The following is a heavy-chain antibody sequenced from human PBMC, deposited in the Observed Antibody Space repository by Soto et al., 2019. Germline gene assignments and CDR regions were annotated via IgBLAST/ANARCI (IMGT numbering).Heavy chain of an antibody. D-gene: IGHD7-27*01. J-gene: IGHJ4*02. Sequence: LRLSCATSGFTFSDSAMHWVRQASGKGLEWVGRIRGKANNYAPEYAASVKGRFTISRDDAKKTAYLQMNSLEIEDTAVYYCCRPLTGDWGQGTLVTVSS. CDR3: CRPLTGD. CDR2: IRGKANNYAP. V-gene: IGHV3-73*01. CDR1: GFTFSDSA.